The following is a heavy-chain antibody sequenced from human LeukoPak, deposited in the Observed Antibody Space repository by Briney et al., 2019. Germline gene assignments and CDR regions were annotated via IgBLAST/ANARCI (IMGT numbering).Heavy chain of an antibody. V-gene: IGHV4-59*01. CDR1: GGSISSYY. Sequence: SETLSLTCTVSGGSISSYYWSWIRQPPGKGLEWIGYIYYSGSTNYNPSLKSRVTISVDTSKNQFSLKLSSVTAADTAVYYCARSGYSGYDWSDYWGQGTLVTVSS. CDR3: ARSGYSGYDWSDY. CDR2: IYYSGST. J-gene: IGHJ4*02. D-gene: IGHD5-12*01.